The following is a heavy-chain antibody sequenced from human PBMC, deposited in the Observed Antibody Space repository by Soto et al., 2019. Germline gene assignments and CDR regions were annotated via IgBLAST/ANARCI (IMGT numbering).Heavy chain of an antibody. V-gene: IGHV1-8*01. CDR2: MNPNSGNT. CDR3: GSSTRGVDYYYSWDV. CDR1: GYTFTSYD. Sequence: ASVKVSCKASGYTFTSYDINWVRQATGQRLEWMGWMNPNSGNTGYAQKIQGRVTMTRNTSISTAYMELSSLRSEDTAVNYCGSSTRGVDYYYSWDVWAKGPRSPSP. D-gene: IGHD2-2*01. J-gene: IGHJ6*03.